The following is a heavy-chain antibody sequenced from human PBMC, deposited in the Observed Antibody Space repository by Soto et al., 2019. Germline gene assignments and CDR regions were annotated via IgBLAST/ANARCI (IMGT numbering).Heavy chain of an antibody. D-gene: IGHD4-17*01. V-gene: IGHV3-23*01. J-gene: IGHJ4*02. Sequence: GGSVRLSCAASGFTFSSYAMSWVGQSPGKGLEWVAIITSDGRAYYADSVTGRLTISRDNSKNTVYLQMNSLRAEATAVYYCAKDYSTVTTDPLSVVLFDYWGQGALVTVSS. CDR3: AKDYSTVTTDPLSVVLFDY. CDR1: GFTFSSYA. CDR2: IITSDGRA.